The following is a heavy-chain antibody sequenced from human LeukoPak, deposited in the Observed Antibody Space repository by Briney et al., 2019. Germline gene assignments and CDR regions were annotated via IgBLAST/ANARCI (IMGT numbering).Heavy chain of an antibody. Sequence: PGGSLRLSCAASGFPFSSYGMHWVRQAPGKGLEWVAVISYDGSNKYYADSVKGRFTISRDNSKNTLYLQMNSLRAEDTAVYYCAREGLERWLQLELSNYFDYWGQGTLVTVSS. D-gene: IGHD5-24*01. CDR3: AREGLERWLQLELSNYFDY. CDR1: GFPFSSYG. V-gene: IGHV3-30*19. J-gene: IGHJ4*02. CDR2: ISYDGSNK.